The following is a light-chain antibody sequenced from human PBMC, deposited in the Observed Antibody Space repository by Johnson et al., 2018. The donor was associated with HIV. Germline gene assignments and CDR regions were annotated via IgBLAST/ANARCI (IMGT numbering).Light chain of an antibody. CDR3: GTWDSSLNASYV. J-gene: IGLJ1*01. Sequence: QSVLTQPPSISAAPGQKVSISCSRNTSNIGNIFVSWYQHPPGTAPRCLIYDNDQRPSGIPDRFSASKSGTSATLDITRLQTGDGADYYCGTWDSSLNASYVFGSGTSVTVL. CDR2: DND. V-gene: IGLV1-51*01. CDR1: TSNIGNIF.